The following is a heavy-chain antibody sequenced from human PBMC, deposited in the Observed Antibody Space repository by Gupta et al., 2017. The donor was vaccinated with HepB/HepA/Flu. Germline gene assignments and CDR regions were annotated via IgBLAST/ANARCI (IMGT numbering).Heavy chain of an antibody. CDR1: GFTFSTFW. V-gene: IGHV3-7*01. J-gene: IGHJ4*02. CDR2: IKQDGSAK. D-gene: IGHD1-26*01. Sequence: EEPLVESWVGLVEPGGSLGLCCVASGFTFSTFWMGWVRQAPGKGLGCVANIKQDGSAKSSVDAVKCQFTISRDNDENSLHLQMNRMRVKDTAVYYCARDEVSGTNYLWGEGTLVTVSS. CDR3: ARDEVSGTNYL.